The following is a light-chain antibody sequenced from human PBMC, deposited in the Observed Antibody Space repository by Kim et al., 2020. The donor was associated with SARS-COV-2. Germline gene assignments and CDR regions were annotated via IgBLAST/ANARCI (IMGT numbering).Light chain of an antibody. Sequence: SSELTQDPAVSVALGQTVRLTVQGDSLRNYYATWYQQRPGQAPVLVLFGKYNRRSGIPDRFSGSGSGNTASLTITGAQAEDEADYYCNSRDSSGDHVVFGGGTQLTVL. CDR3: NSRDSSGDHVV. CDR1: SLRNYY. CDR2: GKY. V-gene: IGLV3-19*01. J-gene: IGLJ3*02.